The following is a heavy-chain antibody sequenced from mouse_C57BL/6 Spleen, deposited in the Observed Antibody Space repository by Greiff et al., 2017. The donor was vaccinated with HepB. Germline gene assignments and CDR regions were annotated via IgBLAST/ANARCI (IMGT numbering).Heavy chain of an antibody. J-gene: IGHJ4*01. CDR3: ARSRYYYAMDY. CDR1: GYTFTSYW. V-gene: IGHV1-52*01. Sequence: QVQLQQPGAELVRPGSSVKLSCKASGYTFTSYWMHWVKQRPIQGLEWIGNIDPSDSETHYNQKFKDKATLTIDKSSSTAYMQLSSLTSEDSAVYYCARSRYYYAMDYWGQGTSVTVSS. CDR2: IDPSDSET.